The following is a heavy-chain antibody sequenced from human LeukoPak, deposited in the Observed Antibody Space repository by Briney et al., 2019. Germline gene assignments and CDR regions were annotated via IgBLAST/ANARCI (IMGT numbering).Heavy chain of an antibody. CDR3: VSFYETY. Sequence: GRSLRLSCAASGFTFSSYAMHWVRQAPGKGLEWVAVISYDGSNKYYADSVKGRFTISKDNAKNTVYLQMNSLRAEDTAVYYCVSFYETYWGRGTLVTVSS. J-gene: IGHJ4*02. D-gene: IGHD2/OR15-2a*01. CDR2: ISYDGSNK. V-gene: IGHV3-30-3*01. CDR1: GFTFSSYA.